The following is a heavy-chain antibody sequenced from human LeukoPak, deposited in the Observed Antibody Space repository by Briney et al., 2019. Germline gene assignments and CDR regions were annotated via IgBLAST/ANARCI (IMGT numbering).Heavy chain of an antibody. V-gene: IGHV3-15*01. CDR3: ARDSSGPLY. Sequence: PGGSLRLSCVASGLFFTNAWMSWVRHAPGQGLEWVARILSKAHGETTDYAAPVKGRFTISRDNSKNTLYLQMNSLSAEDTAVYYCARDSSGPLYWGQGTLVTVSS. CDR1: GLFFTNAW. CDR2: ILSKAHGETT. D-gene: IGHD6-19*01. J-gene: IGHJ4*02.